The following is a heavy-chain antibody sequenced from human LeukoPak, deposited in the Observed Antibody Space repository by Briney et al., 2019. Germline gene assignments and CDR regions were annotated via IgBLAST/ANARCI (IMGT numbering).Heavy chain of an antibody. CDR2: IYYTGST. D-gene: IGHD1-26*01. J-gene: IGHJ4*02. CDR3: TRRTGSRSN. Sequence: PETLSLTCTVSGGSIISSSDYWGWIRQPPGKGLEWIAAIYYTGSTYYNPSLRSRVTISVDTSKNQFSLRLTSVTAADTAVYYCTRRTGSRSNWGQGTLVTVDS. V-gene: IGHV4-39*01. CDR1: GGSIISSSDY.